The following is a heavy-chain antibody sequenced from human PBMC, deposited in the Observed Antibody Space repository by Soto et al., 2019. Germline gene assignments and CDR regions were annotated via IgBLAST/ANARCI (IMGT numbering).Heavy chain of an antibody. Sequence: PGGSLRLSCAASGFTFSPYEMSWVRQAPGKGLEWISHISSSGSTIHYADSVKGRFSISRDNAKKSLFLQMNSLRAEDTAVYYCVREAPCSNGVCQFDYWGRGTLVTVSS. V-gene: IGHV3-48*03. CDR1: GFTFSPYE. CDR2: ISSSGSTI. CDR3: VREAPCSNGVCQFDY. D-gene: IGHD2-8*01. J-gene: IGHJ4*02.